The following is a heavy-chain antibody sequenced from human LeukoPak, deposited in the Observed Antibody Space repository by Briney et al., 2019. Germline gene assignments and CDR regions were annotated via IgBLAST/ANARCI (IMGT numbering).Heavy chain of an antibody. CDR1: GFAFHDYA. D-gene: IGHD6-19*01. CDR2: ITWNSNGR. J-gene: IGHJ3*01. V-gene: IGHV3-9*01. Sequence: GTSLRLSCEASGFAFHDYAMHWVRQRPGEGLEWVSGITWNSNGRVYADSVRGRFTVSRDNAKNSVYLQMDTLRIEDTALYFCVKDKQWPGRGAFDVWGRGTTVSVSS. CDR3: VKDKQWPGRGAFDV.